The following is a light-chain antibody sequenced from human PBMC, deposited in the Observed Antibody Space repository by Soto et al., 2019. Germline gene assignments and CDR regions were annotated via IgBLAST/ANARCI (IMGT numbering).Light chain of an antibody. CDR3: QQYETFSGT. CDR1: QSVSGW. CDR2: DAS. Sequence: DIQMTQSHSTLPASVVDTVTVTCRASQSVSGWLAWYQQKPGEAPKLLIYDASALPRGVPSRFSGSGSGTKFTLTIASLQPDDFATYYCQQYETFSGTFGPGTKVDIK. V-gene: IGKV1-5*01. J-gene: IGKJ1*01.